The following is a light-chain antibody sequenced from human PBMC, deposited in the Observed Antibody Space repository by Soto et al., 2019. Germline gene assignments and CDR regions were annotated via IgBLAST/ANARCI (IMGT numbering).Light chain of an antibody. V-gene: IGKV3-15*01. J-gene: IGKJ1*01. CDR3: QQYNNWPPWT. CDR1: QSVGSK. Sequence: EIVMTQSPATLSVSPGERASLSCRASQSVGSKLAWYQQKPGQAPRLLIYGASTRATGIPARFSGGGSGTEFTLSISSLQSADFAVYYCQQYNNWPPWTFGQGTKVDIK. CDR2: GAS.